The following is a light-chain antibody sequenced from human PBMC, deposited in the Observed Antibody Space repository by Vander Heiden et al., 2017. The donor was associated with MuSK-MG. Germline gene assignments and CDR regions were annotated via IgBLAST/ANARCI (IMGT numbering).Light chain of an antibody. J-gene: IGKJ1*01. CDR3: QQYYSTPRT. CDR2: WAS. CDR1: QSVLASSNNKNY. V-gene: IGKV4-1*01. Sequence: DIVMTQSPDSLAVSRGERATITCTSSQSVLASSNNKNYLSWYQQKPGQAPKLLIYWASTRESGVPDRFSGSGSGTDFTLTISSLQAEDVAIYYCQQYYSTPRTFGQGTKVEIK.